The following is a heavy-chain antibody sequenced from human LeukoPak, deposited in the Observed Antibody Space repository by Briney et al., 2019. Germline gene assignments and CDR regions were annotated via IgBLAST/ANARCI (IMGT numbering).Heavy chain of an antibody. D-gene: IGHD3-3*01. V-gene: IGHV3-48*03. Sequence: GGSLRLSCAASGFTFSSYEMNWVRQAPGKGLEWVSYISSSGNTIYYADSVKGRFTISRDNAKNSLYLQMNSLRAEDTAVYHCARGRNYDFWSGLFDPWGQGTLVTVSS. CDR2: ISSSGNTI. CDR1: GFTFSSYE. J-gene: IGHJ5*02. CDR3: ARGRNYDFWSGLFDP.